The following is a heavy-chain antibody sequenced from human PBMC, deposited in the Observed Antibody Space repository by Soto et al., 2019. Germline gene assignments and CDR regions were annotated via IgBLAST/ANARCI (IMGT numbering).Heavy chain of an antibody. CDR2: ISGSGGST. J-gene: IGHJ4*02. V-gene: IGHV3-23*01. D-gene: IGHD3-22*01. Sequence: PGGSLRLSCAASGFTFSSYAMSWVRQAPEKGLEWVSAISGSGGSTYYADSVKGRFTISRDNSKNTLYLQMNSLRAEDTAVYYCAKSPGPQWLWNGGGGYWGQGTLVTVSS. CDR3: AKSPGPQWLWNGGGGY. CDR1: GFTFSSYA.